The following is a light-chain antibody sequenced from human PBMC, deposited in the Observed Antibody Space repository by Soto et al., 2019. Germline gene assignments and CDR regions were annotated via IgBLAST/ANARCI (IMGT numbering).Light chain of an antibody. CDR3: QQHNNWPLT. J-gene: IGKJ1*01. CDR1: QSVRRN. CDR2: DAS. V-gene: IGKV3-15*01. Sequence: EIVMTQSPDTLSVSPGESATLSCRASQSVRRNLAWYQQKPGQAPRLLIYDASTRATGIPARFSGSGSGTEFTLTISSLQSEDFAVYYCQQHNNWPLTFGQGTKVDIK.